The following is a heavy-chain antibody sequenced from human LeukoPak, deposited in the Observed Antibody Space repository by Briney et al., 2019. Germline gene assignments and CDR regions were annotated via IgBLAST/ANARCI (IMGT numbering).Heavy chain of an antibody. CDR3: AATYYYGSGSYYNEDY. Sequence: ASVEVSCKASGYTFTSYGISWVRQAPGQGLEWMGWISAYNGNTNYAQKLQGRVTMTTDTSTSTAYMELRSLRSDDTAVYYCAATYYYGSGSYYNEDYWGQGTLVTVSS. CDR2: ISAYNGNT. D-gene: IGHD3-10*01. J-gene: IGHJ4*02. V-gene: IGHV1-18*01. CDR1: GYTFTSYG.